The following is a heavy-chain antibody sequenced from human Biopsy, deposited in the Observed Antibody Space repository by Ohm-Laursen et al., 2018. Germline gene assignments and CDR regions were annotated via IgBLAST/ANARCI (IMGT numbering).Heavy chain of an antibody. J-gene: IGHJ4*02. V-gene: IGHV3-23*01. D-gene: IGHD3-3*01. CDR2: ITSSGAST. Sequence: SLRLSCSASGFTFSTYAMSWVRQAPGKGLEWVSSITSSGASTDFADSVKGRFTISRDNAKNSLYLQMNSLRPEDTAFYYCATIAGWGSSPDLRPYWGQGTLVTVSS. CDR1: GFTFSTYA. CDR3: ATIAGWGSSPDLRPY.